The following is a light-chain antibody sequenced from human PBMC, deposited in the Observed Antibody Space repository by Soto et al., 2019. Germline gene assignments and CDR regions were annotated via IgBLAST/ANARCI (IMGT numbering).Light chain of an antibody. Sequence: QSALTQPASVSGSPGQSITISCTGTSSDVGSYNLVSWYQQHPGKAPKLMIYEVSKRPSGVSNRFSGSKSGNTASLTISGLQTEDEADYYCTSYTSSFTHLFGTGTKLTVL. CDR3: TSYTSSFTHL. J-gene: IGLJ1*01. CDR1: SSDVGSYNL. V-gene: IGLV2-14*02. CDR2: EVS.